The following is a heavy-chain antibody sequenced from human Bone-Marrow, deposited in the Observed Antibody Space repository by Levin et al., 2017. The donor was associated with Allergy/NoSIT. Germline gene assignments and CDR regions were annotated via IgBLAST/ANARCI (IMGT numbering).Heavy chain of an antibody. CDR1: GFTFSSYS. J-gene: IGHJ4*02. D-gene: IGHD4-17*01. CDR3: ARDLIDGDYGGDYFDY. V-gene: IGHV3-21*01. Sequence: PGGSLRLSCAASGFTFSSYSMNWVRQAPGKGLEWVSSISSSSSYIYYADSVKGRFTISRDNAKNSLYLQMNSLRAEDTAVYYCARDLIDGDYGGDYFDYWGQGTLVTVSS. CDR2: ISSSSSYI.